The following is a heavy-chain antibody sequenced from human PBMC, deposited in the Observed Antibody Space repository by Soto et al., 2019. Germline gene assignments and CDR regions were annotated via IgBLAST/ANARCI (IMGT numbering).Heavy chain of an antibody. CDR3: ARVIWSGHLTSDL. V-gene: IGHV3-48*02. CDR1: GFTFSSNS. Sequence: ESGGGLVQPGGSLRLSCAASGFTFSSNSMNWVRQAPGKGLEWISYFSSSSSTIYAYSVKGRFTISRDNAKRSLYLQMNRLRDEDTAVYYCARVIWSGHLTSDLWGQGTLVTVSS. CDR2: FSSSSSTI. J-gene: IGHJ5*02. D-gene: IGHD3-3*01.